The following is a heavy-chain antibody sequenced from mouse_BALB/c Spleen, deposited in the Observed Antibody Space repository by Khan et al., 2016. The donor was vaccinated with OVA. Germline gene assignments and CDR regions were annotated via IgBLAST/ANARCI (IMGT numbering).Heavy chain of an antibody. CDR1: GYSFTGYF. V-gene: IGHV1-20*02. Sequence: VQLKQSGPELVKPGASVKISCKASGYSFTGYFMNWVMQSHGKSLEWIGRINPHIGETFYNQKFKGKATLTVDESSSTGNMEIRSLASEDSAIYYCARIYRSDFDYWGQGTTLTVSS. D-gene: IGHD1-1*01. J-gene: IGHJ2*01. CDR2: INPHIGET. CDR3: ARIYRSDFDY.